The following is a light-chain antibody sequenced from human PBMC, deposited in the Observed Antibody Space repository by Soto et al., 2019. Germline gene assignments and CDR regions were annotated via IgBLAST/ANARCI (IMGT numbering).Light chain of an antibody. CDR1: QSVGNRY. J-gene: IGKJ2*01. CDR2: ATS. Sequence: ENVWTQSPGTLSLSPGERATLSCRASQSVGNRYLAWYQQKPGQAPRLLIYATSSRATGVPDRFSGSGSGTDFTLTLSRLEPEDSAVYYCQQSGGSPYTFGPGTKLEIK. CDR3: QQSGGSPYT. V-gene: IGKV3-20*01.